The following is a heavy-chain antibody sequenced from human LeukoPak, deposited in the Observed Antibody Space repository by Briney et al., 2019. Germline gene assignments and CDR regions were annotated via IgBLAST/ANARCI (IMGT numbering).Heavy chain of an antibody. CDR3: ARSHSGYLLGVIDY. V-gene: IGHV1-18*01. J-gene: IGHJ4*02. D-gene: IGHD5-12*01. CDR2: ISAYNGNT. Sequence: EASVKVSCKASGYTFTSYGISWVRQAPGQGLEWMGWISAYNGNTNYAQKLQGRVTMTTDTSTSTAYMELRSLRSDDTAVYYCARSHSGYLLGVIDYWGQGTLVTVSS. CDR1: GYTFTSYG.